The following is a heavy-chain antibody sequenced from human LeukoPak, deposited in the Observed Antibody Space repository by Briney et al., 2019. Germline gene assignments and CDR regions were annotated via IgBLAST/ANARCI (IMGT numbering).Heavy chain of an antibody. D-gene: IGHD4-17*01. V-gene: IGHV4-59*01. CDR3: ARAYYGEDGYYYYYMDV. J-gene: IGHJ6*03. CDR2: TSYSGIT. Sequence: ASETLSLTCTVSGGSISRSYWSWIRQPPGKELEWIAFTSYSGITNYNPSLKSRVTISVDTSKNQFSLRLSSVTAADTAVYYCARAYYGEDGYYYYYMDVWGKGTTVTVSS. CDR1: GGSISRSY.